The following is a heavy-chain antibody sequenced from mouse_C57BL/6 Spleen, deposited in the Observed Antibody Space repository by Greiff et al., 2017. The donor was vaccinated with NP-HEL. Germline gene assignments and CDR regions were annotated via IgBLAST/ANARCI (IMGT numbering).Heavy chain of an antibody. CDR1: APPFPSSS. CDR2: INPNNCGT. D-gene: IGHD2-4*01. J-gene: IGHJ2*01. Sequence: QLQQSGPELVQPVSSLQISFPPCAPPFPSSSLPFFPPLPFTILSFILQINPNNCGTIYNQKFKGKATLTVDKSSSTAYMELRSLTSEDSAVYYCARYNDYDPLLDYWGQGTTLTVSS. CDR3: ARYNDYDPLLDY. V-gene: IGHV1-26*01.